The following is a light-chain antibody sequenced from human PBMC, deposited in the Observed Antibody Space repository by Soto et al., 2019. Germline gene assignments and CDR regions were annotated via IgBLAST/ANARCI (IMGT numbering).Light chain of an antibody. CDR3: LLSYSGASRV. CDR2: DTT. CDR1: TGAVTSGHF. Sequence: QAVVTQEPSLTMSPGGTVTLTCGSSTGAVTSGHFPHWFQQKPGQAPRTLIYDTTNKYSWTPPRFSGSLLGGKAALTLSGAQPEDEAEYFCLLSYSGASRVFGGGTKVTVL. J-gene: IGLJ3*02. V-gene: IGLV7-46*01.